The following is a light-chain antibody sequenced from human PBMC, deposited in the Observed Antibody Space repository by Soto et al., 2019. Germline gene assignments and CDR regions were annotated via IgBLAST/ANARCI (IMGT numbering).Light chain of an antibody. J-gene: IGKJ3*01. Sequence: EIALTQSPGTLSLSPGERATLSCRASQSVSSSYLAWYQQKPGQAPRLLIYGASSRATGIPAMFSGSASGTDFTLTISRLEPEDIAVYYCQQYGGSPRYTFGPGTNVDIK. CDR3: QQYGGSPRYT. V-gene: IGKV3-20*01. CDR1: QSVSSSY. CDR2: GAS.